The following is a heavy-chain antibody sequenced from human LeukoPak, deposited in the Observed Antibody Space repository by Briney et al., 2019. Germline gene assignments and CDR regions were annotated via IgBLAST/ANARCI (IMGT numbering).Heavy chain of an antibody. CDR3: AKDRPSYGFGETYFDY. J-gene: IGHJ4*02. V-gene: IGHV3-30*02. D-gene: IGHD3-10*01. Sequence: GGSLRLSCAASGFTFSSYGMHWVRQAPGKGLEWVAFIRYDGSNKYYADSVKGRFTISRDNSKNTLYLQMNSLRAEDTAVYYCAKDRPSYGFGETYFDYWGQGTLVTVSS. CDR1: GFTFSSYG. CDR2: IRYDGSNK.